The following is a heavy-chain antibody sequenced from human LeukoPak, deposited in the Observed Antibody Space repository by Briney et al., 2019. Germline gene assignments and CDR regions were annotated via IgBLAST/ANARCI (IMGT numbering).Heavy chain of an antibody. D-gene: IGHD2-2*01. CDR2: INHSGST. CDR3: ARPQYCSSTSCRNPAFDI. J-gene: IGHJ3*02. V-gene: IGHV4-39*07. CDR1: GGSISRSNYY. Sequence: SETLSLTCTVSGGSISRSNYYWGWIRQRPGKGLEWLGEINHSGSTNYNPSLKSRVTISVDTSKNQFSLKLSSVTAADTAVYYCARPQYCSSTSCRNPAFDIWGQGTMVTVSS.